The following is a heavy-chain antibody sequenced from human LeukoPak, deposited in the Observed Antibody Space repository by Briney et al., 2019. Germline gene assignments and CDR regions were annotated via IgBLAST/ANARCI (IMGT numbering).Heavy chain of an antibody. CDR2: IIPVLNIT. V-gene: IGHV1-69*04. Sequence: SVKVSCKTSGGTFSSSAITWVRQAPGQGLEWMGRIIPVLNITSYAQKFQGRVTITADTSTSTVYMELSSLRSEETAVCYCARDQGLTAPPPYGLDVWGQGTTVIVSS. J-gene: IGHJ6*02. CDR3: ARDQGLTAPPPYGLDV. CDR1: GGTFSSSA. D-gene: IGHD5-18*01.